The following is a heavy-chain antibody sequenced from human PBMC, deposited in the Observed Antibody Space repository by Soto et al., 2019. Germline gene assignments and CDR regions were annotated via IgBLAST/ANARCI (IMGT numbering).Heavy chain of an antibody. V-gene: IGHV1-69*06. D-gene: IGHD2-15*01. CDR2: MIPIFGTA. J-gene: IGHJ3*02. CDR1: GGTFSCYA. CDR3: ARDLGSYCSGGSCKMGGAFDI. Sequence: SVRSSCGASGGTFSCYATRWGRQAPGQGLEWMGGMIPIFGTANYAQKFQGRGTITADKSTSTAYMELSSLRSEDTAVYYCARDLGSYCSGGSCKMGGAFDIWGLGKMITASS.